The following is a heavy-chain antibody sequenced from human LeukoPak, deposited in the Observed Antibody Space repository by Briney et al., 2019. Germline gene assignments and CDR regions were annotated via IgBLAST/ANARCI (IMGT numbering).Heavy chain of an antibody. V-gene: IGHV3-74*01. CDR1: GLTLSGYW. D-gene: IGHD5-18*01. J-gene: IGHJ4*02. Sequence: GGSLRLSCAASGLTLSGYWMHWVRQAPGKGLVWVSRINGDASSTSYADSVKGRFTISRDNARSTLYLQMNSLRVEDTAVYYCARARGDTYGYFEYWGQGTLVTVSS. CDR3: ARARGDTYGYFEY. CDR2: INGDASST.